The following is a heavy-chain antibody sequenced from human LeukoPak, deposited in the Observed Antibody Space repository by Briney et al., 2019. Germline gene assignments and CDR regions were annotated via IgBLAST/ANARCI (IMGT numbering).Heavy chain of an antibody. CDR3: AGGYGSGSYYPLYYYYYMDV. V-gene: IGHV3-48*03. Sequence: GGSLRLSCAASGFTFSSYEMNWVRQAPGKGLEWVSYISSSGSTIYYADSVKGRFTISRGNAKNSLYLQMNSLRAEDTAVYYCAGGYGSGSYYPLYYYYYMDVWGKGTTVTISS. CDR1: GFTFSSYE. D-gene: IGHD3-10*01. J-gene: IGHJ6*03. CDR2: ISSSGSTI.